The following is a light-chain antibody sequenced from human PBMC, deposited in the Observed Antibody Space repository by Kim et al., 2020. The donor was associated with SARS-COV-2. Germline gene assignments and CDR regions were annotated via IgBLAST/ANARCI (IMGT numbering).Light chain of an antibody. Sequence: ASVGDRVTLSCRASQGISSYLAWYQQKPGQAPKLLIHAASTLQTGVPSRFSGSGSGTEFTLTISSLQPADFATYYCQRLNSYPLTFGGGTKVDIK. V-gene: IGKV1-9*01. CDR2: AAS. CDR3: QRLNSYPLT. CDR1: QGISSY. J-gene: IGKJ4*01.